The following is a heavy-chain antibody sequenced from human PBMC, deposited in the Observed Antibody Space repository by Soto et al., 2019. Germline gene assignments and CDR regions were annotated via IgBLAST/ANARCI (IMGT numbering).Heavy chain of an antibody. CDR3: ASLVRGVIPYYYYYGMDV. CDR1: GGSFSGYY. CDR2: INHSGST. Sequence: LSLTCAVYGGSFSGYYWSWIRQPPGKGLEWIGEINHSGSTNYNPSLKSRVTISVDTSKNQFSLKLSSVTAADTAVYYCASLVRGVIPYYYYYGMDVWGQGTTVTVS. D-gene: IGHD3-10*01. V-gene: IGHV4-34*01. J-gene: IGHJ6*02.